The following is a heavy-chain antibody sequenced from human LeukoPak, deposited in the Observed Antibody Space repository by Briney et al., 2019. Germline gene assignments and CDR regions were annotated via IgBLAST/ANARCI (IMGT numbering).Heavy chain of an antibody. Sequence: PGGSLRLSCAASGFTFSSYSMNWVRQAPGKGLEWVSYISSSSTIYYADSVKGRFTISRDNAKNSLYLQMNSLRDEDTAVYYCARDEAVAGPEVYWGQGTLVTVSS. CDR2: ISSSSTI. CDR1: GFTFSSYS. CDR3: ARDEAVAGPEVY. D-gene: IGHD6-19*01. V-gene: IGHV3-48*02. J-gene: IGHJ4*02.